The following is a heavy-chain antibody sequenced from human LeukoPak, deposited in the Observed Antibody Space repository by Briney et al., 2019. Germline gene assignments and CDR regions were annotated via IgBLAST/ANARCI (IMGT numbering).Heavy chain of an antibody. CDR3: AKGAVATISAYYYYGMDV. D-gene: IGHD5-12*01. CDR2: ISWNSGSI. CDR1: GFTFDDYA. V-gene: IGHV3-9*03. J-gene: IGHJ6*02. Sequence: PGGSLRLSCAASGFTFDDYAMHWVRQAPGKGLEWVSCISWNSGSIRSAHTVKGGFTISRDNAKNSLYLQMNSLRAEDMALYYCAKGAVATISAYYYYGMDVWGQGTTVTVSS.